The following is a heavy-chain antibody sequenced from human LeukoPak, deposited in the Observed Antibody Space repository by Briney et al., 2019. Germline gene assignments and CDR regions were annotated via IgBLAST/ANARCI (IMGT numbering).Heavy chain of an antibody. CDR2: IYTSGST. CDR3: ALLGSKLLWRIDY. CDR1: GGSISSGSYY. V-gene: IGHV4-61*02. J-gene: IGHJ4*02. D-gene: IGHD3-10*01. Sequence: SQTLSLTCTVSGGSISSGSYYWSWIRQPAGKGLEWIGRIYTSGSTNYNPSLKSRVTISVDTSKNQFSLRLSSVTATDTAIYYCALLGSKLLWRIDYWGQGTLVTVSS.